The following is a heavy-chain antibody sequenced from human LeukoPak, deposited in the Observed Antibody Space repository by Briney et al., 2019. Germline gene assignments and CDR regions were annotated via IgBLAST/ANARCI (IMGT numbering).Heavy chain of an antibody. D-gene: IGHD5-18*01. Sequence: SETLSLTCAVYGGSFSGYYWSWIRQPPGKGLEWIGEINHSGSTNYNPSLKSRVTISVDTSKNQFSLKLSSVTAADTAVYYCARLLSSGLWLIRGAFDYWGQGTLVTVSS. V-gene: IGHV4-34*01. CDR3: ARLLSSGLWLIRGAFDY. J-gene: IGHJ4*02. CDR2: INHSGST. CDR1: GGSFSGYY.